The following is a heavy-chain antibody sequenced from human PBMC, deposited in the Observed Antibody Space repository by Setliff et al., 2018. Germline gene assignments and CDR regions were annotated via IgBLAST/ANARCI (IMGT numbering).Heavy chain of an antibody. D-gene: IGHD2-2*01. J-gene: IGHJ4*02. CDR1: GYTFRQSI. V-gene: IGHV1-18*01. CDR2: IGVYSGNT. Sequence: EASVKVSCKASGYTFRQSIVSWVRQAPGQGLEWLGWIGVYSGNTYSAQRFQGRVSLTTDESTNTAYLELRGLRSDDTAVYYCSRLVRYCTTTSCQGASGAELWGQGTLVTVSS. CDR3: SRLVRYCTTTSCQGASGAEL.